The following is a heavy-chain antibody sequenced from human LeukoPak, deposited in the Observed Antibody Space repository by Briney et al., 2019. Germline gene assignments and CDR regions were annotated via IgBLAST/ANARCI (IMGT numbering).Heavy chain of an antibody. D-gene: IGHD6-13*01. J-gene: IGHJ6*03. CDR3: ATSSLEPRNYYYMDV. Sequence: GGSLRLSCAASGFTFSSYAMTWVRQAPGKGLEWVSAISGGGGSTYYADSVKGRFTISRDNSKNTLYPQMNSLRAEDTAVYYCATSSLEPRNYYYMDVWGKGTTVTVSS. V-gene: IGHV3-23*01. CDR1: GFTFSSYA. CDR2: ISGGGGST.